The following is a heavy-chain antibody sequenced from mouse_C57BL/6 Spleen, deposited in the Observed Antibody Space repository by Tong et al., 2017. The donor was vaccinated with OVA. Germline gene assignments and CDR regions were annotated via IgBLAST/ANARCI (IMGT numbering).Heavy chain of an antibody. Sequence: EVQLQESGGDLVKPGGSLKLSCAASGFTFSSYGMSWVRQTPDKRLEWVATISSGGSYTYYPDSVKGRFTISRDNAKNNLYLQMSRLKSEDTAMYYCARQNGSSLNWYFDVWGTGTTVTVSS. D-gene: IGHD1-1*01. CDR2: ISSGGSYT. V-gene: IGHV5-6*01. CDR3: ARQNGSSLNWYFDV. CDR1: GFTFSSYG. J-gene: IGHJ1*03.